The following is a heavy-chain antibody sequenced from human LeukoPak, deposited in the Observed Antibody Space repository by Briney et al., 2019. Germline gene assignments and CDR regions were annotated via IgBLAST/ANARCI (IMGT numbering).Heavy chain of an antibody. Sequence: GGSLRLSCVASGFTFSRFWVSWVRQAPGKGLVWVSLIKSDGSSTSYADSVKGRFTISRDNAKNTLYLQMNSLRAEDTAVYYCARDRGYAFDIWGQGTMVTVPS. CDR2: IKSDGSST. J-gene: IGHJ3*02. D-gene: IGHD3-22*01. V-gene: IGHV3-74*01. CDR3: ARDRGYAFDI. CDR1: GFTFSRFW.